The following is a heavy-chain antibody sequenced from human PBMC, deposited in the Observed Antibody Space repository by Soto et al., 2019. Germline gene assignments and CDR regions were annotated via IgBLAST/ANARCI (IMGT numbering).Heavy chain of an antibody. V-gene: IGHV4-59*01. J-gene: IGHJ6*02. Sequence: SETLSLTCTVSGGSISSYYWSWIRQPPGKGLEWIGYIYYSGSTNYNPSLKSRVTISVDTSKNQFSLKLSSVTAADTAVYYCARDPGYSGSFKYGMDVWGQGTTVTVSS. CDR3: ARDPGYSGSFKYGMDV. CDR1: GGSISSYY. D-gene: IGHD1-26*01. CDR2: IYYSGST.